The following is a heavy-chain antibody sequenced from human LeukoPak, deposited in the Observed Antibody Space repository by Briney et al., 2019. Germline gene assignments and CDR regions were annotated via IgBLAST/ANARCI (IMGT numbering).Heavy chain of an antibody. J-gene: IGHJ4*02. CDR3: VRRAGTTVTTKFDY. CDR1: GGSISSGGYS. Sequence: PSETLSLTCAVSGGSISSGGYSWSWIRQPPGKGLEWIGYIYNTGIIFYNPSLKSRVTISVDTSNNQFSLKLSSVTAADTAVYYCVRRAGTTVTTKFDYWGQGTLVIVSS. V-gene: IGHV4-30-4*07. D-gene: IGHD4-17*01. CDR2: IYNTGII.